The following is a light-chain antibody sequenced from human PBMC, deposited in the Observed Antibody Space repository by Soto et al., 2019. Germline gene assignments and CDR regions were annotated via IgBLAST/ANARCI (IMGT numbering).Light chain of an antibody. J-gene: IGLJ1*01. V-gene: IGLV2-14*01. CDR1: SSDVGRYNY. CDR2: DVT. CDR3: SSYTTSSTYV. Sequence: QSALTQPASVSGSPGQSITISCTGTSSDVGRYNYVSWYQQHPGKAPKLLIYDVTTRPSGVSNRFSGSKSGNTASLTISGLQAEDEADFYCSSYTTSSTYVFGTGTKLTVL.